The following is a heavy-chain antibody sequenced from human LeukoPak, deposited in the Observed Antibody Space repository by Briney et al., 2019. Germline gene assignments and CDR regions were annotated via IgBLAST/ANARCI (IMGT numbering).Heavy chain of an antibody. V-gene: IGHV3-23*01. Sequence: GGSLTLSCAASGFTFSNYAMSWVRQAPGKGLEWVSLISGSGDTAYYLDSVKGRFTISRDNSKHTLSLQMNSLRAEDTAVYYCAPDLRGSAWSLDDWGQGTLVTVSS. CDR1: GFTFSNYA. CDR2: ISGSGDTA. D-gene: IGHD6-13*01. CDR3: APDLRGSAWSLDD. J-gene: IGHJ4*02.